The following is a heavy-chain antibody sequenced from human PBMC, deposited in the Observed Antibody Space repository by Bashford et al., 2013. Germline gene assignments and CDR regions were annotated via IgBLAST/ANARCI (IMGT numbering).Heavy chain of an antibody. V-gene: IGHV3-48*02. CDR2: ISSSSSTI. CDR3: ARVGRPWWELPATLLFDY. J-gene: IGHJ4*02. D-gene: IGHD1-26*01. Sequence: VRQAPGKGLEWVSYISSSSSTIYYADSVKGRFTIFRDNAKNSLYLQMNSLRDEDTAVYYCARVGRPWWELPATLLFDYVGPGNPGHRLL.